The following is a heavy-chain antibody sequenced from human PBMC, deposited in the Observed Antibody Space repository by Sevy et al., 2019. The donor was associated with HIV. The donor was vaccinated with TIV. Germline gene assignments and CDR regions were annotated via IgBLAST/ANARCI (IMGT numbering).Heavy chain of an antibody. V-gene: IGHV3-23*01. CDR3: AKDGIAAAGGRFDYFDY. CDR2: ISGSGGST. Sequence: GGSLRLSCAASGFTFSSYAMSWVRQAPGKGLEWVSAISGSGGSTYYADSVKGRCTISRDNSKNTLYLQMNSLRAEDTAVYYCAKDGIAAAGGRFDYFDYWGQGTLVTVSS. J-gene: IGHJ4*02. D-gene: IGHD6-13*01. CDR1: GFTFSSYA.